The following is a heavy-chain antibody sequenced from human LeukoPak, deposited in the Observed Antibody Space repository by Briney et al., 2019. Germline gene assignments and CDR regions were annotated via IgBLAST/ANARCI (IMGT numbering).Heavy chain of an antibody. V-gene: IGHV4-34*01. Sequence: SETLSLTCAVYGGSFSGYYWSWIRQPPGKGLEWIGEINHSGSTNYNPSLKSRVTISVDTSKNQFSLKLSSVTAADTAVYYCARTQQLVLYYFNYWGQGALVTVSS. CDR3: ARTQQLVLYYFNY. CDR2: INHSGST. D-gene: IGHD6-13*01. J-gene: IGHJ4*02. CDR1: GGSFSGYY.